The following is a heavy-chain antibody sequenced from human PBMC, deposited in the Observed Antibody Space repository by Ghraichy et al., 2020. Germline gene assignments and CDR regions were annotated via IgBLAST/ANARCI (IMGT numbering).Heavy chain of an antibody. V-gene: IGHV4-39*01. CDR3: ATGEMYSSGWYFRRVGPDPPFDP. Sequence: SQTLSLTCTVSGGSISSSSYYWGWIRQPPGKGLEWIGSIYYSGSTYYNPSLKSRVTISVDTSKNQFSLKLSSVTAADTAVYYCATGEMYSSGWYFRRVGPDPPFDPWGQGTLVTVSS. J-gene: IGHJ5*02. CDR1: GGSISSSSYY. D-gene: IGHD6-19*01. CDR2: IYYSGST.